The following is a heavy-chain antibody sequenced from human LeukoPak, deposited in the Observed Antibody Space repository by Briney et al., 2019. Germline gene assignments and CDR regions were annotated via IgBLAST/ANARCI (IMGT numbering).Heavy chain of an antibody. Sequence: PSETLSLTCAVYGGSFSGYYWSWIRQPPGKGLEWIGEINHSGSTNYNPFLKSRVTISVDTSKNQFSLKLSSVTAADTAVYYCARKTAVAGMSDWGQGTLVTVSS. CDR1: GGSFSGYY. J-gene: IGHJ4*02. CDR3: ARKTAVAGMSD. CDR2: INHSGST. V-gene: IGHV4-34*01. D-gene: IGHD6-19*01.